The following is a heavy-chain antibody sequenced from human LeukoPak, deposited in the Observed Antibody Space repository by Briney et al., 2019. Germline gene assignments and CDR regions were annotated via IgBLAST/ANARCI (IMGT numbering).Heavy chain of an antibody. CDR2: IYSSGST. Sequence: SETLSLTCTVSGGSVSSGSYYWTWIRQPPGKGLEWIGYIYSSGSTNYNPSLKSRVTIAIDTSKNQFSLKLSSVTAADTAVYYCARERDYGGYYGMDVWGQGTTVTVSS. D-gene: IGHD4-23*01. CDR1: GGSVSSGSYY. J-gene: IGHJ6*02. CDR3: ARERDYGGYYGMDV. V-gene: IGHV4-61*01.